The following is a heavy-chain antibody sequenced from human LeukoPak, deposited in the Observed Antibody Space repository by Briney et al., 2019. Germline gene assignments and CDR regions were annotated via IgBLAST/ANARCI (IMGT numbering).Heavy chain of an antibody. V-gene: IGHV1-3*01. CDR1: GYTFTSYA. CDR3: ARDSTVLRYFDWLLSAQTSFDY. J-gene: IGHJ4*02. D-gene: IGHD3-9*01. CDR2: INACNGNT. Sequence: ASVKVSCKASGYTFTSYAMHWVRQAPGQRLEWMGWINACNGNTKYSQKFQGRVTITRDTSASTAYMELSSLRSEDTAVYYCARDSTVLRYFDWLLSAQTSFDYWGQGTLVTVSS.